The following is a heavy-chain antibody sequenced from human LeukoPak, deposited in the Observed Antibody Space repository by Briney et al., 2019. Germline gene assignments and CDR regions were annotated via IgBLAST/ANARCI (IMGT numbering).Heavy chain of an antibody. J-gene: IGHJ4*02. CDR1: GLTFSTFA. D-gene: IGHD2-8*02. V-gene: IGHV3-23*01. Sequence: HPGGSLRLSCAASGLTFSTFAMIWVRQPPGKGLEWVSSIFPSGGEIHYADSVRGRFTISRDNSKSTLSLQMNSLRAEDTAIYYCATYRQVLLPFESWGQGTLVTVSS. CDR3: ATYRQVLLPFES. CDR2: IFPSGGEI.